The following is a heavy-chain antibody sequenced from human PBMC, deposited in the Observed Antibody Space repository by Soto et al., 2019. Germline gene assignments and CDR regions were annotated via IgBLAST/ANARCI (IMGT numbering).Heavy chain of an antibody. V-gene: IGHV4-39*01. Sequence: LSLTCTVSGGSISSSSYYWGWIRQPPGKGLEWIGSIYYSGSTYYNPSLKSRVTISVDTSKNQFSLKLSSVTAADTAVYYCARGMILYCSSTSCYRPYYYYYGMDVWGQGTTVTVSS. CDR2: IYYSGST. D-gene: IGHD2-2*01. CDR1: GGSISSSSYY. J-gene: IGHJ6*02. CDR3: ARGMILYCSSTSCYRPYYYYYGMDV.